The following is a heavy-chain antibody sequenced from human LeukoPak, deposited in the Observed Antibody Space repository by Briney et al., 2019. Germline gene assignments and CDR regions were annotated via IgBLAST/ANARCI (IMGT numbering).Heavy chain of an antibody. CDR1: GGSISSGSYY. V-gene: IGHV4-61*02. J-gene: IGHJ2*01. CDR2: IYTSGST. D-gene: IGHD6-19*01. CDR3: ARDQGGGSSGWYRYFDL. Sequence: PSETPSLTCTVSGGSISSGSYYWSWIRQPAGKGLEWIGRIYTSGSTNYNPSLKSRVTISVDTSKNQFSLKLSSVTAADTAVYYCARDQGGGSSGWYRYFDLWGRGTLVTVSS.